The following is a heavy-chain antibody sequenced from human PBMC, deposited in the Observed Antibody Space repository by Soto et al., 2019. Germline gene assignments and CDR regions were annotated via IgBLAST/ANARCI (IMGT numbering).Heavy chain of an antibody. V-gene: IGHV3-30*18. Sequence: GGSLRLSCAASGFTFSSYGMHWVRQAPGKGLEWVAVISYDGSNKYYADSVKGRFTISRDNSKNTLYLQMNSLRAEDTAVYYCAKDSGTWIQLWLLGFYGMDVWGQGTTVTVSS. D-gene: IGHD5-18*01. CDR2: ISYDGSNK. CDR1: GFTFSSYG. J-gene: IGHJ6*02. CDR3: AKDSGTWIQLWLLGFYGMDV.